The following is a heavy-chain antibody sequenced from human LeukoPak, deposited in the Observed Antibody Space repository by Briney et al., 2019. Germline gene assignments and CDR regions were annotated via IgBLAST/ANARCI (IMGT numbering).Heavy chain of an antibody. Sequence: ASVKVSCKASGYTFTSYGISWVRQAPGQGLEWIGWISAYNGNTNYAQKLQGRVTMTTDTSTSTAYMELRSLRSDDTAVYYCARELYDFWSGYYTGMAGYWGQGTLVTVSS. CDR1: GYTFTSYG. CDR2: ISAYNGNT. V-gene: IGHV1-18*01. J-gene: IGHJ4*02. D-gene: IGHD3-3*01. CDR3: ARELYDFWSGYYTGMAGY.